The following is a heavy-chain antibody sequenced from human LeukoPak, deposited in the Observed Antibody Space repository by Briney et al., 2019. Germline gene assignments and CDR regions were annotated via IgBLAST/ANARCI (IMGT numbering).Heavy chain of an antibody. CDR3: ARGSGWLIDY. D-gene: IGHD6-19*01. CDR2: INQGRSEI. CDR1: GFTFSNTW. Sequence: GGSLRLSCVSSGFTFSNTWMHWVRQAPGRGLECVANINQGRSEIHYMESVKGRFIISRDGARNALSLQMSGLRAEDTAVYYCARGSGWLIDYWGQGILVTVSS. V-gene: IGHV3-7*01. J-gene: IGHJ4*02.